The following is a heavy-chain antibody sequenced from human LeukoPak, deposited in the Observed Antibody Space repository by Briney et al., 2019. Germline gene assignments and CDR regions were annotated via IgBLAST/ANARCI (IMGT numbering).Heavy chain of an antibody. Sequence: PSETLSLTCTVSGGSISSYYWSWIRQPAGKGLEWIGRIYTSGSTNYNPSLKSRVTMSVDTSKNQFSLKLSSVTAADTAVYYCARGNVAGPSWYFDLWGRGTLVTVSS. CDR2: IYTSGST. J-gene: IGHJ2*01. V-gene: IGHV4-4*07. CDR3: ARGNVAGPSWYFDL. D-gene: IGHD6-19*01. CDR1: GGSISSYY.